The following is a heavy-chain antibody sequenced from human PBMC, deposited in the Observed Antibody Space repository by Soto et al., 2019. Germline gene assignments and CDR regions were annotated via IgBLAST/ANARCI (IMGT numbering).Heavy chain of an antibody. J-gene: IGHJ4*02. CDR2: ISGSGGGT. Sequence: GGSLRLSCAASGFTFSSYAMSWVRQAPGKGLEWVSAISGSGGGTYYADSVKGRFTISRDNSKNTLYLQMNSLRAEDTAVYYCAKKTYDFWSGSSLWGGYFDYWGQGTLVTVSS. V-gene: IGHV3-23*01. D-gene: IGHD3-3*01. CDR3: AKKTYDFWSGSSLWGGYFDY. CDR1: GFTFSSYA.